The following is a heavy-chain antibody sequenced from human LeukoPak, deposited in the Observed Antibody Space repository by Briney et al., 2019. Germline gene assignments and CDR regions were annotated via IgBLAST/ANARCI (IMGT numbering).Heavy chain of an antibody. J-gene: IGHJ5*02. D-gene: IGHD2-2*01. CDR2: ISVSDDSI. CDR1: GFTSSDYT. CDR3: AKDRFCSSTNCPYDQ. V-gene: IGHV3-23*01. Sequence: GGSLRLSCAASGFTSSDYTMNWVRQAPGKGLEWVSGISVSDDSIYYADSVKGRFTMSRDNSNNMLYLQMNSLRAEDTAVYYCAKDRFCSSTNCPYDQWGQGTLVTVSS.